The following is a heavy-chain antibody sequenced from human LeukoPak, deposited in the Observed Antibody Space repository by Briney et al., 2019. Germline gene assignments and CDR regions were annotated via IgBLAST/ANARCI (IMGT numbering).Heavy chain of an antibody. J-gene: IGHJ4*02. CDR3: ARAPMGTAALY. V-gene: IGHV1-8*02. CDR2: MNPVSGDA. D-gene: IGHD2-2*01. CDR1: GYTFSNFD. Sequence: ASVKVSCKASGYTFSNFDINWVRQAPGQGLEWMGWMNPVSGDAGSAQKFQGRVTLARNTSISTAYMELSSLRSDDTALYYRARAPMGTAALYWGQGTLVTVSS.